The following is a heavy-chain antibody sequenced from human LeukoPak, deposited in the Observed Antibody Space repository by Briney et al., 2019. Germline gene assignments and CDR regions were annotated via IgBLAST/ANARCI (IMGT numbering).Heavy chain of an antibody. CDR1: GFTFSSYG. Sequence: GGSLRLSCAASGFTFSSYGMHWVRQAPGKGLEWVAVISYDGSNKYYADSVKGRFTISRDNSKNTLYLQMGSLRAEDMAVYYCARVLAVAGTGAFDIWGQGTMVTVSS. J-gene: IGHJ3*02. CDR3: ARVLAVAGTGAFDI. CDR2: ISYDGSNK. D-gene: IGHD6-19*01. V-gene: IGHV3-30*03.